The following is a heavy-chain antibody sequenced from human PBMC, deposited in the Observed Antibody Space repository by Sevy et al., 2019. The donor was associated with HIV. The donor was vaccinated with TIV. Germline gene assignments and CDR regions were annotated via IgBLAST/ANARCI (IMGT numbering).Heavy chain of an antibody. CDR2: IYPGDSDT. V-gene: IGHV5-51*01. CDR3: ARLDYYDSSGYPSYYYGMDV. J-gene: IGHJ6*02. CDR1: GYSFTSYW. Sequence: GESLKISCKGSGYSFTSYWIGWVRQMPGKGLEWMGIIYPGDSDTRYSPSFQGQVTISADKSISTAYLQWNSLKASDTAMYYCARLDYYDSSGYPSYYYGMDVWGQGTTVTVSS. D-gene: IGHD3-22*01.